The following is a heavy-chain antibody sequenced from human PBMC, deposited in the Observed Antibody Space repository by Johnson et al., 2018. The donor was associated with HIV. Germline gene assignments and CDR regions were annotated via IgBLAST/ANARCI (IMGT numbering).Heavy chain of an antibody. CDR1: GFTFSSYW. D-gene: IGHD6-13*01. CDR3: ARVYLSSNWFSYDAFDI. CDR2: IKQDGSEK. V-gene: IGHV3-7*01. J-gene: IGHJ3*02. Sequence: VQLVESGGGLVQPGGSLRLSCAASGFTFSSYWMSWVRQAPGKGLEWVANIKQDGSEKYYVDSVKGRFTISRDNAKNSLYLQMNSLRADDTAVYYCARVYLSSNWFSYDAFDIWGQGTMVTVSS.